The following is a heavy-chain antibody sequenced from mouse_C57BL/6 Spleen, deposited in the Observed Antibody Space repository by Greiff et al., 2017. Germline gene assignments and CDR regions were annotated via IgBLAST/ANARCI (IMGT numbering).Heavy chain of an antibody. V-gene: IGHV1-52*01. CDR2: IDPSDSET. J-gene: IGHJ3*01. CDR1: GYTFTSYW. CDR3: ARSYYYGSSWFAY. D-gene: IGHD1-1*01. Sequence: QVQLQQPGAELVRPGSSVKLSCKASGYTFTSYWMHWVKQRPIQGLEWIGNIDPSDSETHYNQKFKDKATLTVDKSSSTAYMQLSSLNSEDSAVYFCARSYYYGSSWFAYWGQGTLVTVSA.